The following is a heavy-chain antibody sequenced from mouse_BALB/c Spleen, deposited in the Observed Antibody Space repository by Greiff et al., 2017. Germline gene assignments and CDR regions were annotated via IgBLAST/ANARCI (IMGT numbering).Heavy chain of an antibody. CDR2: ISYSGST. Sequence: EVKLVESGPGLVKPSQSLSLTCTVTGYSITSDYAWNWIRQFPGNKLEWMGYISYSGSTSYNPSLKSRISITRDTSKNQFFLQLNSVTTEDTATYYCARSGYYGSSPFAYWGQGTLVTVSA. J-gene: IGHJ3*01. V-gene: IGHV3-2*02. D-gene: IGHD1-1*01. CDR1: GYSITSDYA. CDR3: ARSGYYGSSPFAY.